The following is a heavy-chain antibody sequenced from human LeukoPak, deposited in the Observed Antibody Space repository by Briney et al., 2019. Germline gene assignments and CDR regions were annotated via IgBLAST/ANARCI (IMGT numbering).Heavy chain of an antibody. J-gene: IGHJ4*02. D-gene: IGHD3-16*01. Sequence: SETLSLTCTVSGGSISGSCCYWGWIRQTPGKDLEWIGSTSYSGSTPYNPSFKSRITVSVDTSKNQFSLNLSSVTAADTAVYYCSRTTGDSAIIAAHWGQGTLVTVSS. CDR2: TSYSGST. V-gene: IGHV4-39*01. CDR1: GGSISGSCCY. CDR3: SRTTGDSAIIAAH.